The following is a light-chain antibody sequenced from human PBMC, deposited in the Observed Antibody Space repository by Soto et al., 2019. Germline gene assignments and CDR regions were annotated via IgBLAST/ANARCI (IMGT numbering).Light chain of an antibody. V-gene: IGLV2-14*01. CDR3: ASYTASDSVYV. CDR2: DVN. CDR1: RSDIGAYNY. Sequence: QSALTQPASVSGSPGQSITISCTGTRSDIGAYNYVSWYQRHPGNAPKLLIYDVNSRPSGVSTRFSGSKSGNTASLTISGLQPDDEADYYCASYTASDSVYVFGSGTKVTVL. J-gene: IGLJ1*01.